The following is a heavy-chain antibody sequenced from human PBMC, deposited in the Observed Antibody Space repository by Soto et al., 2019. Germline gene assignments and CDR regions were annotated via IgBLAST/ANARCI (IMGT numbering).Heavy chain of an antibody. CDR1: GFNFGDYA. V-gene: IGHV3-49*05. CDR3: ASVGSASLMVVVIADH. J-gene: IGHJ4*02. Sequence: EVQVVESGGAFVKPGRSLRLSCTTSGFNFGDYAMSWFRQAPGKGLEWLGFIRSKGYGGTTQYAASVKCRFTISRDDSDSIAYLQMDSLKTEDTALYYCASVGSASLMVVVIADHWGEGSKVTVAS. CDR2: IRSKGYGGTT. D-gene: IGHD3-22*01.